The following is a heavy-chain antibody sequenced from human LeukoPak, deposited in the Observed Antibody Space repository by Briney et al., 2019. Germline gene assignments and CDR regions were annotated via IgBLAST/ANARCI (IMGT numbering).Heavy chain of an antibody. Sequence: KPSETLSLTCTVSGGSISSYYWSWIRQPPGKGLEWIGYIYYSGTANCSPSLKSRVTISADTSKNQFSLRLNSVTAADTAVYYCARHRYGDYGDFDYWGQGTLVTVSS. V-gene: IGHV4-59*08. D-gene: IGHD4-17*01. CDR1: GGSISSYY. J-gene: IGHJ4*02. CDR3: ARHRYGDYGDFDY. CDR2: IYYSGTA.